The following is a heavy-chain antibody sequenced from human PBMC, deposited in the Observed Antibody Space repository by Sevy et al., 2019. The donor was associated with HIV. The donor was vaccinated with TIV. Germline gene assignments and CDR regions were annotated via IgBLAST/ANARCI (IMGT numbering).Heavy chain of an antibody. CDR1: GFTFGSYS. CDR2: ISSSSSYI. D-gene: IGHD1-26*01. V-gene: IGHV3-21*01. Sequence: GGSLRLSCAASGFTFGSYSMNWVRQAPGKGLEWVSSISSSSSYIYYADSVKGRFTISRDNAKNSLYLQMNSLRAEDTAVYYCARDLEGAGLSFDYWGQGTLVTVSS. J-gene: IGHJ4*02. CDR3: ARDLEGAGLSFDY.